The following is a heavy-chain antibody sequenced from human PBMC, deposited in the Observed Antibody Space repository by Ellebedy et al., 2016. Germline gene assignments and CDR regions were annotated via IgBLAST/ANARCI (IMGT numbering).Heavy chain of an antibody. CDR3: ASYDFWSGYPFDY. CDR2: ISSSSSTI. J-gene: IGHJ4*02. CDR1: GFTFSSYS. Sequence: GESLKISXAAPGFTFSSYSMNWVRQAPGKGLEWVSYISSSSSTIYYADSVKGRFTISRDNAKNSLYLQMNSLRDEDTAVYYCASYDFWSGYPFDYWGQGTLVTVSS. D-gene: IGHD3-3*01. V-gene: IGHV3-48*02.